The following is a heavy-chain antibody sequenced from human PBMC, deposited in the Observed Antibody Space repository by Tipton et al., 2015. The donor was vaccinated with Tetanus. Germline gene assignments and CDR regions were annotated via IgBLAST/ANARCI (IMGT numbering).Heavy chain of an antibody. CDR2: SWYDGTDQ. CDR3: AREADCSGGSCFSGDFDN. J-gene: IGHJ4*02. V-gene: IGHV3-33*01. Sequence: SGFIFSSYGIHWVRQAPGKGLEWVAVSWYDGTDQYYADSVKGRFTLSGDNSKNTLYLEMNSLRAEDTALYYCAREADCSGGSCFSGDFDNWGQGTQVTVSS. CDR1: GFIFSSYG. D-gene: IGHD2-15*01.